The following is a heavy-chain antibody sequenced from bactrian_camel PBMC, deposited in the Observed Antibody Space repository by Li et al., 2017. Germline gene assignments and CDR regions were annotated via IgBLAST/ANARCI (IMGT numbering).Heavy chain of an antibody. J-gene: IGHJ4*01. CDR2: INGIGSST. D-gene: IGHD6*01. Sequence: VQLVESGGGLVQPGGSLRLSCAASGFTFSTYGMSWVRQAPGKGLEWVSAINGIGSSTYYPDSLKGRFTISRDDAKNALYLQLNSLKTEDTAMYYCTREDPGAGRADWGQGTQVTVS. V-gene: IGHV3S40*01. CDR3: TREDPGAGRAD. CDR1: GFTFSTYG.